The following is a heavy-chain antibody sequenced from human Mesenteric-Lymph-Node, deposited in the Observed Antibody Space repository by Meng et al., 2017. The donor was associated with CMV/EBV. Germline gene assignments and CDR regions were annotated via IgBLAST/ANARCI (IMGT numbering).Heavy chain of an antibody. CDR2: IRYDGIND. Sequence: GESLKISCDASGFTFSDYGMHWVRQPPGKGLEWVAFIRYDGINDDYADSVKGRFTISRDNSKNTLYLQMNSLRAEDTAVYYCAKDLAYCGGDCKPGTFDYWGQGTLVTVS. V-gene: IGHV3-30*02. D-gene: IGHD2-21*01. CDR3: AKDLAYCGGDCKPGTFDY. CDR1: GFTFSDYG. J-gene: IGHJ4*02.